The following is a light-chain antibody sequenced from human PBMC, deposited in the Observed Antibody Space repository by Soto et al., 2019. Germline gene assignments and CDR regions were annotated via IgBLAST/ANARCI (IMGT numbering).Light chain of an antibody. V-gene: IGLV2-11*01. CDR1: SSDVGGYHY. J-gene: IGLJ1*01. CDR2: DVS. Sequence: QSALTQPRSVSGSPGQSVTISCTGTSSDVGGYHYVSWYQQHPGKAPKVMIYDVSERPSGGPDRFAGSNSGNTASLTISGLQAEDEADYYCCSYAGSPRYVLGTGTTLTVL. CDR3: CSYAGSPRYV.